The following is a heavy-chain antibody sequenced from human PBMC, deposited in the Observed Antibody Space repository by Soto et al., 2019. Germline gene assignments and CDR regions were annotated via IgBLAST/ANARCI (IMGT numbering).Heavy chain of an antibody. Sequence: SETLSLTCTVSGGSISSGGYYWSWIRQHPGKGLEWIGYIYYSGSTYYNPSLKSRVTISVDTSKNQFSLKLSSVTAADTAVYYCARERCSSTSCQDFAFDIWGQGTMVTVSS. CDR2: IYYSGST. V-gene: IGHV4-31*03. D-gene: IGHD2-2*01. J-gene: IGHJ3*02. CDR3: ARERCSSTSCQDFAFDI. CDR1: GGSISSGGYY.